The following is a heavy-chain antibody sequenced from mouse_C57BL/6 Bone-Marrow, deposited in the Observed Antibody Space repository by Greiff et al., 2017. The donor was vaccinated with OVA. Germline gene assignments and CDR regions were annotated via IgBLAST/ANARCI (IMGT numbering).Heavy chain of an antibody. Sequence: VQLKESGPGLVKPSQSLSLTCSVTGYSITSGYYWNWIRQFPGNKLEWMGYISYDGSNNYNPSLKNRISITRDTSKNQFFLKLNSVTTEDTATYYCARVNWRAMDYWGQGTSVTVSS. CDR3: ARVNWRAMDY. CDR1: GYSITSGYY. D-gene: IGHD4-1*01. J-gene: IGHJ4*01. CDR2: ISYDGSN. V-gene: IGHV3-6*01.